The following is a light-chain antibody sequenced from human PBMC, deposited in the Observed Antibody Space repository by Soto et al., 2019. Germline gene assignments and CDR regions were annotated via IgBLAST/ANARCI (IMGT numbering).Light chain of an antibody. Sequence: QSALTQSPSASGTPGQRVTISCSGINSNIGSNYVHWYQQFPGTAPKVLIYRNSQRPSGVPDRFSGSKSGISASLAISGLRSEDEADYVCATWDDRLSGVVFGGGTKLTVL. CDR3: ATWDDRLSGVV. J-gene: IGLJ2*01. CDR1: NSNIGSNY. CDR2: RNS. V-gene: IGLV1-47*01.